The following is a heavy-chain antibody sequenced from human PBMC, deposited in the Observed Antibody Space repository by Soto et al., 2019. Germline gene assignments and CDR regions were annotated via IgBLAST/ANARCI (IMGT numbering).Heavy chain of an antibody. V-gene: IGHV3-11*05. CDR2: ISGSSTDT. CDR3: ARTTVTTVRY. D-gene: IGHD4-17*01. J-gene: IGHJ4*02. Sequence: QVPLVESGGGLVKPGGSLRLSCAASGFTFNDYYMSWIRQAPGKGLEWVSYISGSSTDTNYADSVKGRFTISRDNAKNSLYLQMNSLRADDTAVYYCARTTVTTVRYWGQGTLVTVSS. CDR1: GFTFNDYY.